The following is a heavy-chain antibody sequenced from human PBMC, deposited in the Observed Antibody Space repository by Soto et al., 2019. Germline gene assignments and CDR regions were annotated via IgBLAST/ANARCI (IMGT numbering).Heavy chain of an antibody. J-gene: IGHJ4*02. V-gene: IGHV3-30-3*01. CDR2: ISYDGSNK. CDR1: GFTFSSYA. D-gene: IGHD2-8*01. CDR3: ASDLFTDAQD. Sequence: QVQLVESGGGVVQPGRSLRLSCAASGFTFSSYAMHWVRQAPGKGLEWVAVISYDGSNKYYADSVKGRFTISRDKSKNTLYLQMNSLRAEDTAVYYCASDLFTDAQDWVQGTLVTVSS.